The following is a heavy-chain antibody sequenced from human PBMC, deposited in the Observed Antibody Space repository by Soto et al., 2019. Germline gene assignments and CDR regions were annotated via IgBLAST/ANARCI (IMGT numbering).Heavy chain of an antibody. CDR2: IWADGTTK. V-gene: IGHV3-33*01. CDR1: GFTLSNSG. CDR3: ARDLGSSPFDY. Sequence: QVQLVESGGGVVQPGRSLRLSCAASGFTLSNSGMHWVRQAPGKGLEWVAVIWADGTTKDYADSVKGRFTISRDSSGNTQYLQMNSLRVEDTAQYYCARDLGSSPFDYWGQGTLVTVSS. J-gene: IGHJ4*02. D-gene: IGHD6-13*01.